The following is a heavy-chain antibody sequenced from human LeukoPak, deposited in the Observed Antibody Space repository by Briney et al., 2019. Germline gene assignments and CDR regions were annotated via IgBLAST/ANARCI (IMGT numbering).Heavy chain of an antibody. Sequence: SETLSLTCAVYGGSFSGYYWSWIRQPPGKGLEWIGSIYYSGSTYYNPSLKSRVTISVDTSKNQFSLKLSSVTAADTAVYYCARNNMVRGDAFDYWGQGTLVTVSS. D-gene: IGHD3-10*01. CDR1: GGSFSGYY. CDR3: ARNNMVRGDAFDY. V-gene: IGHV4-34*01. J-gene: IGHJ4*02. CDR2: IYYSGST.